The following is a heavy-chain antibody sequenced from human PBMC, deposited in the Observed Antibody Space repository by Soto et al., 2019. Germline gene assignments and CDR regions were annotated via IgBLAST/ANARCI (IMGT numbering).Heavy chain of an antibody. CDR3: AREKVATIGWFDP. CDR1: GGSISSGGYS. CDR2: IYHSGST. Sequence: SETLSLTCAVSGGSISSGGYSWSWIRQPPGKGLEWIGYIYHSGSTYYNPSLKSRVTISVDRSKNQFSLKLSSVTAADTAVYYCAREKVATIGWFDPWGQGTLVTVSS. D-gene: IGHD5-12*01. J-gene: IGHJ5*02. V-gene: IGHV4-30-2*01.